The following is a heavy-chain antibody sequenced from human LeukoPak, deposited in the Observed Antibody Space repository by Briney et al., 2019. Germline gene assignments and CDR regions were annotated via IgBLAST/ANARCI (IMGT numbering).Heavy chain of an antibody. J-gene: IGHJ4*02. CDR3: ARDWSMTTLDY. Sequence: AASLKVSCKASGYTFIGYYMHWVRQAPGQGLEWMGRINPNSGGTDYAQKFQGRVTMTRDTSISTAYLEFSRPRSDDTAVYYCARDWSMTTLDYWGQGTLVTVSS. CDR2: INPNSGGT. D-gene: IGHD4-17*01. CDR1: GYTFIGYY. V-gene: IGHV1-2*06.